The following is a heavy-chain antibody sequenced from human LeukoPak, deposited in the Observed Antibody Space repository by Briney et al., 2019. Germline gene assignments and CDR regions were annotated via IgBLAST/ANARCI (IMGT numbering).Heavy chain of an antibody. CDR1: GFTFSSYG. J-gene: IGHJ4*02. Sequence: GGSLRLSCAASGFTFSSYGMHWVRQAPGKGLEWVAVIWYDGSNKYYADSVKGRFTISRDNSKNTLYLQMNSLRAEDTAVYYCARGGGSEEGFDYWGQGTLVTVSS. D-gene: IGHD1-26*01. CDR3: ARGGGSEEGFDY. CDR2: IWYDGSNK. V-gene: IGHV3-33*01.